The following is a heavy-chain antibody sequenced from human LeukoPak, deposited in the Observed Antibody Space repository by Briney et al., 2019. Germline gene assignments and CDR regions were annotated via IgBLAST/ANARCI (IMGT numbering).Heavy chain of an antibody. J-gene: IGHJ4*02. Sequence: GGSLRLSCAASGFTFSDHWIHWVRQAPGKGLVWVSRTYNDGSTTTYADSVKGRFTISRDNAKNTLFLQMNSLRAEDTAVYYCTRESGSSRFFDYWGQGTPVTVSS. CDR3: TRESGSSRFFDY. CDR1: GFTFSDHW. V-gene: IGHV3-74*01. D-gene: IGHD6-6*01. CDR2: TYNDGSTT.